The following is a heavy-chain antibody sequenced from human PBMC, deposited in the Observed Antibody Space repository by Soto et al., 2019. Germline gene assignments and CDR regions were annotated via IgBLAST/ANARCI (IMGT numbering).Heavy chain of an antibody. J-gene: IGHJ4*02. D-gene: IGHD3-22*01. V-gene: IGHV3-23*01. CDR2: ISGSGGST. CDR1: GFTFSSFA. Sequence: GGSLRLSCAASGFTFSSFAMSWVRQAPGKGLDWVSAISGSGGSTYSADSVKGRFTISRDSAKNSLYLQMDNLRGEDTAVYYCARTVVVVVPDNFDHWGQGTLVTVSS. CDR3: ARTVVVVVPDNFDH.